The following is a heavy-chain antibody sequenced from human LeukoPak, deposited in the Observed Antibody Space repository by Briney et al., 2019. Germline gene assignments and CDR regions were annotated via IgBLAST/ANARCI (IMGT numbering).Heavy chain of an antibody. CDR3: ARGEYGNQRSNNWFDP. CDR1: GGSISSSSYY. J-gene: IGHJ5*02. Sequence: SETLSLTCTVSGGSISSSSYYWGWIRQPPGKGLEWIGEINHSGSTNYNPSLKSRVTISIDTSKNQFSLKLRSVTAADTAVYYCARGEYGNQRSNNWFDPWGQRTLVTVSS. CDR2: INHSGST. V-gene: IGHV4-39*07. D-gene: IGHD4-11*01.